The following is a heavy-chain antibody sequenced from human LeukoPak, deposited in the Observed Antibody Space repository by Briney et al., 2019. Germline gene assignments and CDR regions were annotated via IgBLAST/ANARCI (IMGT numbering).Heavy chain of an antibody. D-gene: IGHD2-2*01. J-gene: IGHJ3*02. CDR1: GFTFSSYG. CDR3: ARSGYCSSTSCYAGAFDI. Sequence: PGGSLRLSCAASGFTFSSYGMHWVRQAPGKGLEWVAVIWYDGSNKYYADSVEGRFTISRDNSKNTLYLQMNSLRAEDTAVYYCARSGYCSSTSCYAGAFDIWGQGTMVTVSS. V-gene: IGHV3-33*01. CDR2: IWYDGSNK.